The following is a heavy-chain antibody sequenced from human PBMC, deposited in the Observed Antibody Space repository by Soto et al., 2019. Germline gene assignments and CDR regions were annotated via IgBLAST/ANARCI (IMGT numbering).Heavy chain of an antibody. D-gene: IGHD6-19*01. CDR3: ARHHSSAAGWLDY. Sequence: QLQLQESGPGLVKPSETLSLTCTVSGGSISTISYYWAWIRQPPGKGLEWIGSIYYSGSTSYNPSLMSLVTIFVDTSKVQFSLKVSSVAAADTAVFYCARHHSSAAGWLDYWGQGTLVTVSS. J-gene: IGHJ4*02. CDR2: IYYSGST. CDR1: GGSISTISYY. V-gene: IGHV4-39*01.